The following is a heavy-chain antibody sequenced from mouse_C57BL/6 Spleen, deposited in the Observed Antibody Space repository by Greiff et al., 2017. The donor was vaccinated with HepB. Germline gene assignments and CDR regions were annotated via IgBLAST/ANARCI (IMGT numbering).Heavy chain of an antibody. CDR3: TRGGYDWDY. J-gene: IGHJ2*01. CDR1: GYTFTSYW. D-gene: IGHD2-12*01. Sequence: QVQLKQPGAELVKPGASVKMSCKASGYTFTSYWITWVKQRPGQGLEWIGDIYPGSGSTNYNEKFKSKATLTVDTSSSTTYMQLSSLTSEASAVYYCTRGGYDWDYWGQGTTLTVAA. CDR2: IYPGSGST. V-gene: IGHV1-55*01.